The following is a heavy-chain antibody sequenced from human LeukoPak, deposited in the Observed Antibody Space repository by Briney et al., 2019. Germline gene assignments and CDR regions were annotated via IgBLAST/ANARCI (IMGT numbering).Heavy chain of an antibody. CDR1: GFTFSNAW. D-gene: IGHD4-17*01. CDR3: TSNLIPSTAVTTWY. V-gene: IGHV3-15*01. Sequence: GGSLRLSCVASGFTFSNAWMNWVRQAPGKGLEWLGRITAGGATDYAAPVKGRFTISRDNSENTLYLQVNNLKTEDTAVYYCTSNLIPSTAVTTWYWGQGTLVTVSS. CDR2: ITAGGAT. J-gene: IGHJ4*02.